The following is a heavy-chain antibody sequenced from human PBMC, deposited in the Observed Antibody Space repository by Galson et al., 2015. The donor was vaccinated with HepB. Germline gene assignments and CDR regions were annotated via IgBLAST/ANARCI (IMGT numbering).Heavy chain of an antibody. J-gene: IGHJ4*02. CDR2: ITDNGDV. Sequence: SLRLSCAASGLTFSIYSMNWVRQAPGKGLEWVSSITDNGDVYYAVSVKGRFSISRDNAQNSLYLQMSSLRAEDTAMYYCARDPAAGDSWGQGTLVTVSS. CDR1: GLTFSIYS. CDR3: ARDPAAGDS. D-gene: IGHD6-13*01. V-gene: IGHV3-21*01.